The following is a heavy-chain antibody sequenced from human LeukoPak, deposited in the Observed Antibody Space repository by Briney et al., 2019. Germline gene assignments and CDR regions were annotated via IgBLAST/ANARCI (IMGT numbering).Heavy chain of an antibody. Sequence: SETLSLTCTVSGGSIRGSSYYLGWIRQPPGKGLEWIGGFYYSGTTYYNPSLESRVTISVDTSKNQFSLKLSSVTAADTAVYYCARESRDGYSYADMDYWGQGTLVTVSS. CDR2: FYYSGTT. CDR3: ARESRDGYSYADMDY. CDR1: GGSIRGSSYY. J-gene: IGHJ4*02. V-gene: IGHV4-39*07. D-gene: IGHD5-24*01.